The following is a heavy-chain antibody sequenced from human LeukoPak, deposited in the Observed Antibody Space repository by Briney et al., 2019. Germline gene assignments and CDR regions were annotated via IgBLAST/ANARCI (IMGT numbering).Heavy chain of an antibody. CDR3: ARRPWGYTDSGTPVQWFDP. CDR1: GFSLRTSEVG. CDR2: IYWDDDK. V-gene: IGHV2-5*02. J-gene: IGHJ5*02. Sequence: SGPTLVKPTETLTLTCTFPGFSLRTSEVGVGWIRQPPGKALEWLALIYWDDDKHYSPSLKSRLTITKDTSKNQVVLTMTNMSHVDTATYYCARRPWGYTDSGTPVQWFDPWGQGTLVTVSS. D-gene: IGHD3-10*01.